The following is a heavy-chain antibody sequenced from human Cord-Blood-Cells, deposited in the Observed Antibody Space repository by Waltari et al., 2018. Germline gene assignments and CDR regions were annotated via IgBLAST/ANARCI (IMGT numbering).Heavy chain of an antibody. V-gene: IGHV4-30-4*01. CDR1: GGSISSGDYY. J-gene: IGHJ4*02. CDR2: IYWSGIT. Sequence: QVQLQESGPGLVKPSQTLSLTCTVSGGSISSGDYYWSSTRQPPGKGLEWIGYIYWSGITYYNPSLKSRVTISVDTSKNQFSLKLSSVTAADTAVYYCARAEVGTLLTTFDYWGQGTLVTVSS. CDR3: ARAEVGTLLTTFDY. D-gene: IGHD1-26*01.